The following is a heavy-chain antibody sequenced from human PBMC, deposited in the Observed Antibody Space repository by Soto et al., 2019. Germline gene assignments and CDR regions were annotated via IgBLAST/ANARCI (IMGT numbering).Heavy chain of an antibody. CDR3: ARESLGYYDSSGYAP. CDR1: GGSFSGYY. J-gene: IGHJ5*02. CDR2: INDSGST. D-gene: IGHD3-22*01. V-gene: IGHV4-34*01. Sequence: SETLSLTCAVYGGSFSGYYWSWIRQPPGKGLEGIGEINDSGSTNYNPPLKSRVTISVDTSKNQFSLKLSSVTAADTAVYYCARESLGYYDSSGYAPWGQGTLVTVS.